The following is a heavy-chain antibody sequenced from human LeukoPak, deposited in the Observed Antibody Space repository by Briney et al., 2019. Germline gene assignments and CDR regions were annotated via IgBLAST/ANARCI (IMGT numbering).Heavy chain of an antibody. D-gene: IGHD3-22*01. CDR2: IYTSGST. J-gene: IGHJ3*02. CDR1: GGSISSYY. Sequence: SETLSLTCTVSGGSISSYYWSWIRQPPGKGLEWIGYIYTSGSTNYNPSLKSRVTISVDTSKNQFSLKLSSVTAADTAVYYCAREGYYYDSRGYYLDAFDIWGQGTMVTVSS. V-gene: IGHV4-4*09. CDR3: AREGYYYDSRGYYLDAFDI.